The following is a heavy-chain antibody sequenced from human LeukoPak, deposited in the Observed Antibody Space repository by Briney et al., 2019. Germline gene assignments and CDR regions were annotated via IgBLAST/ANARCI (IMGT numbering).Heavy chain of an antibody. CDR3: GREYRYAFDN. D-gene: IGHD2-2*01. Sequence: SDSGISNGQTKYADSVKARFTTSGDNAKKSMYLQMKSLRVEDTAVYYCGREYRYAFDNWGQGTLVTVSS. V-gene: IGHV3-11*06. CDR2: SGISNGQT. J-gene: IGHJ4*02.